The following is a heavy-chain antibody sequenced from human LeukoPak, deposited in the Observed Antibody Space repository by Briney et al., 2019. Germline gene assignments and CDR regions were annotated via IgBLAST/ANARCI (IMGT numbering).Heavy chain of an antibody. Sequence: GGSLSLSCAASGFTFSTNAMSWCVRAPGRERLGVSGINSNGDERYYADSVRGRFTISRDNSNNALYLQMDSLRAEDTAVYYCANWIGSSSRDYWGQGTLVTVSS. V-gene: IGHV3-23*01. J-gene: IGHJ4*02. D-gene: IGHD6-6*01. CDR3: ANWIGSSSRDY. CDR2: INSNGDER. CDR1: GFTFSTNA.